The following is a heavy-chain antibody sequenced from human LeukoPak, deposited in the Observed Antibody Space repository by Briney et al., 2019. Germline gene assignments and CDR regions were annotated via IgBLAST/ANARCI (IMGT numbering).Heavy chain of an antibody. V-gene: IGHV3-66*01. Sequence: GGSLRLACAASGFTISANYMNWVRQAAGKGLEWVLIIFSTGNTYYPDSVQGRLNISRDNSKNTLYLQMDSLRAEDTAVYYCASVFWNGHWGQGTLVTVSS. CDR3: ASVFWNGH. D-gene: IGHD3-3*01. CDR1: GFTISANY. CDR2: IFSTGNT. J-gene: IGHJ4*02.